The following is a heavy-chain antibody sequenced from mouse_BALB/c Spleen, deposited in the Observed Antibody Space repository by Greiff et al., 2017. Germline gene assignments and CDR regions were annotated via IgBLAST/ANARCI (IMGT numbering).Heavy chain of an antibody. CDR1: GFKIKDYY. J-gene: IGHJ1*01. Sequence: EVQRVESGAELVRSGASVKLSCTASGFKIKDYYMHWVKQRPEQGLEWIGWIDPENGDTEYAPKFQGKATMTADTSSNTAYLQLSSLTSEDTAVYYCSFYYSAFDVWGAGTTVTVSS. CDR3: SFYYSAFDV. D-gene: IGHD2-1*01. CDR2: IDPENGDT. V-gene: IGHV14-4*02.